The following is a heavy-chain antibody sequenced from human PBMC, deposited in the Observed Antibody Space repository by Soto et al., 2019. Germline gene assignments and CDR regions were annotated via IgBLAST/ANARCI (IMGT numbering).Heavy chain of an antibody. CDR3: ARDMSYYDILTGYYSSYYYMDV. CDR2: INPSGGST. V-gene: IGHV1-46*03. D-gene: IGHD3-9*01. CDR1: GYTFTSYY. J-gene: IGHJ6*03. Sequence: GASVTVSCQASGYTFTSYYMHWVRQAPGQGLEWMGIINPSGGSTSYAQKFQGRVTMTRDTSTSTVYMELSSLRSEDTAVYYCARDMSYYDILTGYYSSYYYMDVWGKGTTVTVSS.